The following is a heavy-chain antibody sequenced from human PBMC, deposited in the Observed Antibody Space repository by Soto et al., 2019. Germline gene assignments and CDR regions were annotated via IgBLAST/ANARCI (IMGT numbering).Heavy chain of an antibody. V-gene: IGHV1-18*01. Sequence: ASVKVSCKASGYTFTSYGISWVRQAPGQGLEWMGWISAYNGNTNYAQKLQGRVTMTTDTSTSTAYMELRSLRSDDTAVYYCATTQSGYYYYYYMDVWGKGTTVTV. D-gene: IGHD3-3*01. J-gene: IGHJ6*03. CDR1: GYTFTSYG. CDR2: ISAYNGNT. CDR3: ATTQSGYYYYYYMDV.